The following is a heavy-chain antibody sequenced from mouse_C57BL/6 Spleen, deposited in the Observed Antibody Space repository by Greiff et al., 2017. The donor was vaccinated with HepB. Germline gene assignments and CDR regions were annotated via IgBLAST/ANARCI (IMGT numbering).Heavy chain of an antibody. V-gene: IGHV1-62-2*01. CDR3: ARHEGRRVYYGNFLIAY. D-gene: IGHD2-1*01. Sequence: QVQLQQSGAELVKPGASVKLSCKASGYTFTEYTIHWVKQRSGQGLEWIGWFYPGSGSIKYNEKFKDKATLTADKSSSTVYMELSRLTSEDSAVYFCARHEGRRVYYGNFLIAYWGQGTLVTVSA. CDR2: FYPGSGSI. CDR1: GYTFTEYT. J-gene: IGHJ3*01.